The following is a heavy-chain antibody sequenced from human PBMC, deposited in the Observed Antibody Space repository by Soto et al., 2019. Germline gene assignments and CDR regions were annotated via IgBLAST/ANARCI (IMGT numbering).Heavy chain of an antibody. D-gene: IGHD1-26*01. J-gene: IGHJ5*02. CDR1: GFTFDDYA. CDR3: AKDNPLGGELLREGWFDP. V-gene: IGHV3-9*01. CDR2: ISWNSGSI. Sequence: GGSLRLSCAASGFTFDDYAMHWVRQAPGKGLEWVSGISWNSGSIGYADSVKGRFTISRDNAKNSLYLQMNSLRAEDTALYYCAKDNPLGGELLREGWFDPWGQGTLVTVSS.